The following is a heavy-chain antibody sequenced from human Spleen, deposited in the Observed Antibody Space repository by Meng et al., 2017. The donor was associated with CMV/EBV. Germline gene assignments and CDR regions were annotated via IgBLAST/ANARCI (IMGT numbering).Heavy chain of an antibody. D-gene: IGHD3-22*01. CDR1: GFTVSSNY. V-gene: IGHV3-53*05. CDR2: IYSGGTT. Sequence: GGSLRLSCAASGFTVSSNYMSWVRQAPGEGLEWVSVIYSGGTTYYADSVKGRFTISRDNSKNTLYLQMNSLRAEDTAVYYCAKRGDSSGTYAMDVWGQGTTVTVSS. J-gene: IGHJ6*02. CDR3: AKRGDSSGTYAMDV.